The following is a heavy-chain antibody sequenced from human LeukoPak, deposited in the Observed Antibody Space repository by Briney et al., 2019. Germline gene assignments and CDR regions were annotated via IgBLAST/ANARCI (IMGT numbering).Heavy chain of an antibody. CDR1: GGSISSGGYY. J-gene: IGHJ4*02. V-gene: IGHV4-30-2*01. Sequence: SQTLSLTCTVSGGSISSGGYYWSWIRQPPGKGLEWIGYIYHSGSTYYNPSLKSRVTISVDRSKNQFSLKLSSVTAADTAVYYCARWGDETPWELHDYWGQGTLVTVSS. CDR3: ARWGDETPWELHDY. D-gene: IGHD1-26*01. CDR2: IYHSGST.